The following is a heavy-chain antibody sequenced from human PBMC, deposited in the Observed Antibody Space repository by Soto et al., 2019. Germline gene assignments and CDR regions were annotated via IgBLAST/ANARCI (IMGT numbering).Heavy chain of an antibody. CDR3: AKDLWSAMVALGGY. D-gene: IGHD5-18*01. J-gene: IGHJ4*02. CDR1: GFTFSSYG. V-gene: IGHV3-30*18. CDR2: ISYDGSNK. Sequence: QVQLVESGGGVVQPGRSLRLSCAASGFTFSSYGMHWVRQAPGKGLEWVAVISYDGSNKYYADSVKGRFTISRDNSKNTLYLQMNSLRAEDTAVYYCAKDLWSAMVALGGYWGQGTLVTVSS.